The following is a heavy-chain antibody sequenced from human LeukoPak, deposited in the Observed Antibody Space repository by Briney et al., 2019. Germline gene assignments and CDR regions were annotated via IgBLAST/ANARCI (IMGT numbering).Heavy chain of an antibody. Sequence: GGSLRLSCAASGFTFSSYSMNWVRQAPGKGLEWVSSITSSSSYIYYADSVKGRFTISRDNARNSLYLEMNSLRAEDTAVYSCARGAWSENPFDYWGRGTLVTVSS. J-gene: IGHJ4*02. CDR1: GFTFSSYS. CDR3: ARGAWSENPFDY. D-gene: IGHD1-14*01. V-gene: IGHV3-21*01. CDR2: ITSSSSYI.